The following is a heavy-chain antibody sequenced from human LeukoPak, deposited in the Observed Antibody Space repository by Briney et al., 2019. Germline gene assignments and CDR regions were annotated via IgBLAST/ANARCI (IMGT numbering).Heavy chain of an antibody. D-gene: IGHD3-10*01. CDR3: ARDNPDYYGSGSYYNYNWFDP. J-gene: IGHJ5*02. CDR2: ISAYNGNT. Sequence: ASVKVSCKASGYTFTSYGISWVRQAPGQGLEWMGWISAYNGNTNYAQKLQGRVIMTTDTSTSTAYMEPRSLRSDDTAVYYCARDNPDYYGSGSYYNYNWFDPWGQGTLVTVSS. V-gene: IGHV1-18*01. CDR1: GYTFTSYG.